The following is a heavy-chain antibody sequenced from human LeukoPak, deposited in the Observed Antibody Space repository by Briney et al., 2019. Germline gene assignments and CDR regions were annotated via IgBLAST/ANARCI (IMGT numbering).Heavy chain of an antibody. J-gene: IGHJ6*02. Sequence: PSETQSLTCTVSGGSISSSSYYWGWIRQPPGKGLEWIGSIYYSGSTYYNPSLKSRVTISVDTSKNQFSLKLSSVTAADTAVYYCARIRRGVWIYYYGMDVWGQGTTVTVSS. V-gene: IGHV4-39*01. CDR3: ARIRRGVWIYYYGMDV. CDR2: IYYSGST. D-gene: IGHD3-10*01. CDR1: GGSISSSSYY.